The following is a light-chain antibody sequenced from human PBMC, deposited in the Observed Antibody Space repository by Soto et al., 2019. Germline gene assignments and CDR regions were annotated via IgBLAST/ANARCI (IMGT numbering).Light chain of an antibody. CDR1: SSDVGSYNL. V-gene: IGLV2-18*02. Sequence: QSALTQPPSVSGSPGQSVTISCTGTSSDVGSYNLVSWYQQPPGTPPKLMIYEVTNRPSGVPNRFSASKSGNTASLTISGLQAEDEADYYCTSYTSSRTWVFGGGTKVTVL. J-gene: IGLJ3*02. CDR2: EVT. CDR3: TSYTSSRTWV.